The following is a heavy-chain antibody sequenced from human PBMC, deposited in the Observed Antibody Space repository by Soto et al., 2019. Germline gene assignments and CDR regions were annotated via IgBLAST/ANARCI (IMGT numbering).Heavy chain of an antibody. CDR3: ARLMRDCSGGSCYSANWFDP. D-gene: IGHD2-15*01. V-gene: IGHV1-69*13. CDR1: GGTFSSYA. Sequence: SVKVSCKASGGTFSSYAISWVRQAPGQGLEWMGGIIPIFGTANYAQKFQGRVTITADESTSTAYMELSSLRSEDTAVYYCARLMRDCSGGSCYSANWFDPWGQGTLVTVSS. J-gene: IGHJ5*02. CDR2: IIPIFGTA.